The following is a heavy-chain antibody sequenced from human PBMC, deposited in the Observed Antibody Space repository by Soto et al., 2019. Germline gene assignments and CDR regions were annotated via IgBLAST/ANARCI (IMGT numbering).Heavy chain of an antibody. D-gene: IGHD2-15*01. CDR3: AHRPPSTDIASWFDP. CDR1: GFSLSTGGVS. CDR2: IYWDDDK. Sequence: QITLKESGPTLVKPTQTLTLACTFCGFSLSTGGVSVGWIRQPPGKALEWLALIYWDDDKRYSPSLKSRLTITKDTSKNQVVLTMTNMDPVDTATYYCAHRPPSTDIASWFDPWGQGTLVTVSS. V-gene: IGHV2-5*02. J-gene: IGHJ5*02.